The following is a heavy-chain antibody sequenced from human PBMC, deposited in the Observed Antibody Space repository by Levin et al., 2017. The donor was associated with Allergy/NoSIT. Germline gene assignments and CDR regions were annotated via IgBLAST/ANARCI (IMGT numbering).Heavy chain of an antibody. J-gene: IGHJ6*02. CDR1: GGSISSYY. Sequence: SQTLSLTCTVSGGSISSYYWSWIRQPPGKGLEWIGYIYHSGSTISSPSLKSRVTISIDTSRNQFSLRLRSVAAADTAVYYCASSGITAMIYYYNGLDVWGQGTTVTVSS. D-gene: IGHD5-18*01. V-gene: IGHV4-59*12. CDR3: ASSGITAMIYYYNGLDV. CDR2: IYHSGST.